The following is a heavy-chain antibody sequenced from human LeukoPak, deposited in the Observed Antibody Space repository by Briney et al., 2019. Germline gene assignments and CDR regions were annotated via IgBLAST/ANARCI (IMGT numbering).Heavy chain of an antibody. Sequence: PGGSLRLSCAASGFTFSSFAMTWVRQAPGKGLEWVSSITGGHYPTYNTDSVKGRFTISRDNSKNTLYLQMNSLRADDTAVYYCTKDPNGDYVGALDPWGQGTLVTVSS. V-gene: IGHV3-23*01. CDR1: GFTFSSFA. CDR3: TKDPNGDYVGALDP. CDR2: ITGGHYPT. J-gene: IGHJ5*02. D-gene: IGHD4-17*01.